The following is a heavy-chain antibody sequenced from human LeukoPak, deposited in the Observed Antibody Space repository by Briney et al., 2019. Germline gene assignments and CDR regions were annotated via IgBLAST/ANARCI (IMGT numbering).Heavy chain of an antibody. J-gene: IGHJ5*02. CDR3: ARRGYSVNWFDP. Sequence: PSETLSLTCAVSGGSISSGGYSWRWIRQPPGKGLEWIGYIYHSGSTYYNPSLKSRVTISLDRSQNQFSLKLTSVTAADTAVYYCARRGYSVNWFDPWGQGTLVTVSS. D-gene: IGHD5-12*01. CDR1: GGSISSGGYS. V-gene: IGHV4-30-2*01. CDR2: IYHSGST.